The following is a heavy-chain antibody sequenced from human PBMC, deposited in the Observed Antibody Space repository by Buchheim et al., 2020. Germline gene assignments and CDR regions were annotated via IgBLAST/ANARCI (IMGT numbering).Heavy chain of an antibody. V-gene: IGHV1-8*01. D-gene: IGHD3-3*01. CDR3: ARAKYVGITIFGVAKYYFDY. CDR2: MNPNSGNT. Sequence: QVQLVQSGAEVKTPGASVKVSCKASGYTFTSYDINWVRQATGQGLEWMGWMNPNSGNTGYVQKFQGRVTMTRNHSISTAYMELSSLRSEDTAVYYCARAKYVGITIFGVAKYYFDYWGQGTL. CDR1: GYTFTSYD. J-gene: IGHJ4*02.